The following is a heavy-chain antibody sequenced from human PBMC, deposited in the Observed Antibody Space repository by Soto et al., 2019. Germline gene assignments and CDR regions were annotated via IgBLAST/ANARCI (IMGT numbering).Heavy chain of an antibody. CDR1: GGTFSSYA. CDR3: ARDSIRAADYGSGSYYDN. CDR2: IIPIFGTA. V-gene: IGHV1-69*13. Sequence: GASVKVSCKASGGTFSSYAISWVRQAPGQGLEWMGGIIPIFGTANYAQKFQGRVTITADESTSTAYMELSSLRSEDTAVYYCARDSIRAADYGSGSYYDNWGQGTLVTVSS. D-gene: IGHD3-10*01. J-gene: IGHJ4*02.